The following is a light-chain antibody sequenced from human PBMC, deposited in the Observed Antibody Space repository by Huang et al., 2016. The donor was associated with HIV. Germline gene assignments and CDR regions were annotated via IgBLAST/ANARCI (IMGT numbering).Light chain of an antibody. J-gene: IGKJ2*01. CDR2: SAS. V-gene: IGKV1-39*01. CDR3: QQSYSSPYT. CDR1: QSINTF. Sequence: DIQMTQSPSSLSASIGDRVPITCRASQSINTFLNWYQQKPGKAPKLLIYSASSLQSGVPSRFSGSGSGRDFTLTISSLQPEDFATYYCQQSYSSPYTFGQGTKLETK.